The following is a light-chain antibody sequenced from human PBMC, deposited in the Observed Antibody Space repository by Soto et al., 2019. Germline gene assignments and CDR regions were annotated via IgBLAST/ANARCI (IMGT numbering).Light chain of an antibody. CDR1: SNDVGSFNL. CDR3: CSYARSSTVV. V-gene: IGLV2-23*01. J-gene: IGLJ2*01. CDR2: EAT. Sequence: QSALTQPASVSGSPGQSITISCSGTSNDVGSFNLVSWYQQHPGKVPKLMIYEATQRPSGVSNRFSGSKSGNTASMTISGLQAEDEADYYCCSYARSSTVVFGGGTKLTVL.